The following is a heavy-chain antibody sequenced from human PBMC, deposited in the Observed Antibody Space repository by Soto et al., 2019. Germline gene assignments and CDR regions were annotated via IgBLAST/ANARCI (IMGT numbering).Heavy chain of an antibody. V-gene: IGHV3-23*01. D-gene: IGHD3-9*01. CDR1: GFSFSSYA. CDR2: ISGSGSST. Sequence: EVQLLESGGGLIQPGGSLRLSCAASGFSFSSYAMSWVRQAPGKGLEWVSAISGSGSSTFYADSVKGRFTISRDNSKNTVYLQMNSLSAEDTAIYYGAKSPLTIFWAFDIWGQGTMFTVSS. J-gene: IGHJ3*02. CDR3: AKSPLTIFWAFDI.